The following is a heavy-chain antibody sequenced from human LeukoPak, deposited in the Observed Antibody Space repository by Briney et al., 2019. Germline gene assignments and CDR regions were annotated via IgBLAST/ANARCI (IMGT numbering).Heavy chain of an antibody. J-gene: IGHJ4*02. Sequence: PGGSLRLSCAVSGFTFSSYGMSWVRQAPGKGLEWVSAISGSGGSRYYADSVKGRFTISRDNAKNSLYLQMNSLRAEDTAVYYCARDLGYSSGPNYWGQGTRVTVSS. CDR1: GFTFSSYG. CDR3: ARDLGYSSGPNY. D-gene: IGHD6-19*01. CDR2: ISGSGGSR. V-gene: IGHV3-23*01.